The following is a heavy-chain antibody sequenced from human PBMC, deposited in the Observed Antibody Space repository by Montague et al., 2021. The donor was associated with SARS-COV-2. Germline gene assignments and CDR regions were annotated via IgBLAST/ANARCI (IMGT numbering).Heavy chain of an antibody. CDR1: GFTSGDYQ. Sequence: SLRLSCAASGFTSGDYQMTWVRQAPGKGLQWVANINQDETAKTYVDSVKGRFTISRHNAKNSLILQMNSLKDQDTAVYYCARSPRGSGTGWLDYWGQGTLVTVSS. V-gene: IGHV3-7*01. CDR2: INQDETAK. D-gene: IGHD3/OR15-3a*01. J-gene: IGHJ4*02. CDR3: ARSPRGSGTGWLDY.